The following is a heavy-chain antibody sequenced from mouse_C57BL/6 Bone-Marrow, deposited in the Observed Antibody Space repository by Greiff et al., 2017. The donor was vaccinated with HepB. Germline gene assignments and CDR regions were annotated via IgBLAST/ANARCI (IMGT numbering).Heavy chain of an antibody. Sequence: QVQLQQSGAELARPGASVKLSCKASGYTFTSYGISWVKQRTGQGLEWIGEIYPRSGNTYYNEKFKGKATLTADKSSSTAYMELRSLTSEDSAVYFCARRDSVAYWGQGTLVTVSA. CDR1: GYTFTSYG. CDR3: ARRDSVAY. J-gene: IGHJ3*01. CDR2: IYPRSGNT. D-gene: IGHD3-2*02. V-gene: IGHV1-81*01.